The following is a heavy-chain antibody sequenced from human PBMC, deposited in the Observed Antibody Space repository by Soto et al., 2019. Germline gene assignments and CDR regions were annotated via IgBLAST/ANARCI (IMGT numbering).Heavy chain of an antibody. CDR2: IDGSGGIT. V-gene: IGHV3-23*01. D-gene: IGHD3-10*01. J-gene: IGHJ5*02. Sequence: GGSLRLSCAASGFPFGTTDMSWVRQAPGEGLEWVSTIDGSGGITFYADSVKGRFTISRDNSRNTVYLQMNSLGGDDTALYYCVKNSGWFNTWGQGALVTVSS. CDR1: GFPFGTTD. CDR3: VKNSGWFNT.